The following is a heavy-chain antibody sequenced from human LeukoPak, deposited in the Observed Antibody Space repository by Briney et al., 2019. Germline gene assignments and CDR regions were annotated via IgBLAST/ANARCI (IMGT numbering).Heavy chain of an antibody. J-gene: IGHJ3*02. V-gene: IGHV3-48*03. D-gene: IGHD6-6*01. Sequence: GGSLRLSCAASGFTFSSYEINWVRQAPGKGLEWVSYISSSGSTIYYADSVKGRFTISRDNAKTSLYLQMNSLRAEDTAVYYCARDLGPHSSSPNSGAFDIWGQGTMVTVSS. CDR2: ISSSGSTI. CDR3: ARDLGPHSSSPNSGAFDI. CDR1: GFTFSSYE.